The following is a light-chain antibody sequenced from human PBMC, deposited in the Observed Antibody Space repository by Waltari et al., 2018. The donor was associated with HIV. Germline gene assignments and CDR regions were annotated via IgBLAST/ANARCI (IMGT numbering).Light chain of an antibody. CDR3: QSYDSSNHVV. V-gene: IGLV6-57*01. CDR2: EDN. CDR1: SGSIARHS. Sequence: NFMLTQPHSVSESPGKTVTISSTSRSGSIARHSVQWYQHRPGSSPTTVIYEDNQRPSGVPDRFSGSIDSSSNSASLTISGLKTEDEADYYCQSYDSSNHVVFGGGTKLTVL. J-gene: IGLJ2*01.